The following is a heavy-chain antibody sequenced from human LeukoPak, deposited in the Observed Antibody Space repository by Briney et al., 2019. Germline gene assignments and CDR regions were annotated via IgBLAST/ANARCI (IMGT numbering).Heavy chain of an antibody. Sequence: GRSLRLSCAASGFTFSSYAMHWVRQAPGKGLVWVSRINSDASTINYADSVKGRFTISRDNAKNTLYLQMNNLRAEDTAVYYCAREDCTIGAVCSSLLDHWGRGTLVTVSS. CDR1: GFTFSSYA. CDR3: AREDCTIGAVCSSLLDH. D-gene: IGHD2-8*01. CDR2: INSDASTI. J-gene: IGHJ4*02. V-gene: IGHV3-74*01.